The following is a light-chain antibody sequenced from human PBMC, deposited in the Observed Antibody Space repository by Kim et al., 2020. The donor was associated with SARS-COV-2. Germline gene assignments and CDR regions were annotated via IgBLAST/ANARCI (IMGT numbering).Light chain of an antibody. CDR2: RNN. CDR3: ATWDDSHVV. Sequence: ELTQLPSASGTPGQRVTISCSGSSSNIGSNYVYWYQQLPGTAPKLLIYRNNQRPSGVPDRFSGSKSGTSASLAISGLRSEDEADYYCATWDDSHVVFG. J-gene: IGLJ2*01. V-gene: IGLV1-47*01. CDR1: SSNIGSNY.